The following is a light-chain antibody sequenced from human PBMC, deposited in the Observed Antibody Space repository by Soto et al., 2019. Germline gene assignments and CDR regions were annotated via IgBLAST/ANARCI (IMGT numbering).Light chain of an antibody. CDR1: QSVSSY. J-gene: IGKJ1*01. V-gene: IGKV3-11*01. Sequence: EIVLTQSPGTLSLSPGERVTLSCMASQSVSSYLAWYQQKPGQAPRLLIYDASNRATGIPARFSGSGSGTDFTLTISSLEPEDFAVYYCQQRSNWPWTFGQGTKVDI. CDR3: QQRSNWPWT. CDR2: DAS.